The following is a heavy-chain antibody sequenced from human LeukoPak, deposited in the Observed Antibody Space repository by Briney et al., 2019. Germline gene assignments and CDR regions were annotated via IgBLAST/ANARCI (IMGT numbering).Heavy chain of an antibody. D-gene: IGHD3-10*01. CDR1: GGSISSGSNY. J-gene: IGHJ4*02. CDR3: ARRGLSRYYGSGSYSPLYYFDY. Sequence: TSQTLSLTRTVSGGSISSGSNYWSWIRQPAGKGLEWIGRIYTSGSTNYNPSLKSRVTISVDTSKNQFSLKLSSVTAADPAVYYCARRGLSRYYGSGSYSPLYYFDYWGQGTLVTVSS. CDR2: IYTSGST. V-gene: IGHV4-61*02.